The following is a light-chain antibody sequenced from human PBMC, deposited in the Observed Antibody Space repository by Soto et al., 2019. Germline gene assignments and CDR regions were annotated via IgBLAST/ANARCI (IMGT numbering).Light chain of an antibody. CDR3: QQDGRSPRT. V-gene: IGKV3-20*01. J-gene: IGKJ4*02. CDR2: AAS. CDR1: QSVSSSY. Sequence: EILLTQSPATLAASPGERATLTCRASQSVSSSYIGWYQQTPGQAPRLLIYAASTRATGIPDRFSGSGSGTDFTLTISRLEPEDFAVYYCQQDGRSPRTFGRGTKVDI.